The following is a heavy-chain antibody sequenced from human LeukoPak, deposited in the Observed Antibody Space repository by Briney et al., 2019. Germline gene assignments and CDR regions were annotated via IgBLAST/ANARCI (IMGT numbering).Heavy chain of an antibody. CDR3: GRAGGNIFDY. J-gene: IGHJ4*02. CDR1: GGSISSGGSS. D-gene: IGHD4-23*01. CDR2: IYHSGST. V-gene: IGHV4-30-2*01. Sequence: PSETLSLTGAVSGGSISSGGSSSSWLRQPPGKGLEWIGYIYHSGSTYYNPSLMSRATMSIDRSNNQFSLKPSSLTAADTAVYYGGRAGGNIFDYWGQGTLVTVSS.